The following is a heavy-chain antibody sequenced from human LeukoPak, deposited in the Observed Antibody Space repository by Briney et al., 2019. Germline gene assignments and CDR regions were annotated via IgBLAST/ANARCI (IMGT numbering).Heavy chain of an antibody. J-gene: IGHJ4*02. CDR2: ISSSGSTI. CDR1: GFTFSDYY. CDR3: ATARLYDSSGYYYEIFDY. D-gene: IGHD3-22*01. Sequence: GGSLRLSCAASGFTFSDYYMSWIRQAPGKGLEWVSYISSSGSTIYYADSVKGRFTISRDNAKNSLYLQMNSLRAEDTAVYYCATARLYDSSGYYYEIFDYWGQGTLVTVSS. V-gene: IGHV3-11*04.